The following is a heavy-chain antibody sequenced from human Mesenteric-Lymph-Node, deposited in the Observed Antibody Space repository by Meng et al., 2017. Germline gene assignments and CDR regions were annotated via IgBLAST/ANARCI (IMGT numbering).Heavy chain of an antibody. D-gene: IGHD4-17*01. V-gene: IGHV4-30-4*01. J-gene: IGHJ5*02. CDR2: IYYSGST. CDR1: GGSISRGDYY. CDR3: ARDRKHYGERGWFDP. Sequence: VQLQEAGTGLVQPSQTMSLPCTVSGGSISRGDYYWSWIRQPPGKGLEWIGYIYYSGSTYSNASLKSRVTISIDRSKNQFSLKLSSVTAADTAVYYCARDRKHYGERGWFDPWGQGTLVTVSS.